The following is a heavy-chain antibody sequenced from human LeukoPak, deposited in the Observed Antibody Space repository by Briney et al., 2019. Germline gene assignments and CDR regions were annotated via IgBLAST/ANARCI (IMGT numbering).Heavy chain of an antibody. V-gene: IGHV3-23*01. J-gene: IGHJ2*01. D-gene: IGHD4-17*01. CDR1: GFTFSSYA. Sequence: PGGSLRLSCAASGFTFSSYAMTWVRQAPGKGLEWVSTISGSGVSTFYADSVKGRFTISRDNSKNTLYLQMNSLRAEDTAVYYCAKSLGYGDYLRWSFDLWGRGTLVTVSS. CDR2: ISGSGVST. CDR3: AKSLGYGDYLRWSFDL.